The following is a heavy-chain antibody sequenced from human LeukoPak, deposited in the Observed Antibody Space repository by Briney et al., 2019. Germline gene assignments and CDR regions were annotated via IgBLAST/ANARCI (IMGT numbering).Heavy chain of an antibody. CDR3: ARSARPQNWFDP. CDR2: VYYSGST. J-gene: IGHJ5*02. CDR1: GGSISSGGYY. V-gene: IGHV4-31*03. Sequence: SETLSLTCTVSGGSISSGGYYWSWIRQHPGKGLEWIGYVYYSGSTYYNPSLKSRVTISVDTSKNQFSLKLSSVTAADTAVYYCARSARPQNWFDPWGQGTLVTVSS.